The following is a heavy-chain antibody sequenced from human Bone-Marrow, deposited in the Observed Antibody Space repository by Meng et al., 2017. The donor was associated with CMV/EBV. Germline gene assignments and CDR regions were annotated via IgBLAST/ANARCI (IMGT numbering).Heavy chain of an antibody. CDR2: IFSGGST. Sequence: GALKISCAASEFTVSSNYMSWVRQAPGKGLEWVSVIFSGGSTYYADTVKGRFTISRDNSKNTLYLQMNSLRAEDTAVYYCARGKYSCSWYGMDVWGQGTTVTVSS. CDR1: EFTVSSNY. V-gene: IGHV3-53*01. J-gene: IGHJ6*02. CDR3: ARGKYSCSWYGMDV. D-gene: IGHD6-13*01.